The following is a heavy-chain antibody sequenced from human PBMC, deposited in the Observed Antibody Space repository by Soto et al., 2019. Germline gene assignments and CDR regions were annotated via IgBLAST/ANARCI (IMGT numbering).Heavy chain of an antibody. Sequence: SETLSLTCAVYGGSFSGYYWSWIRQPPGKGLEWIGEINHSGSTNYNPSLKSRVTISVDTSKNQFSLKLSSVTAADTAVYYCARDQLSGHMDVWGKGTTVTVSS. CDR3: ARDQLSGHMDV. V-gene: IGHV4-34*01. CDR2: INHSGST. D-gene: IGHD2-2*01. CDR1: GGSFSGYY. J-gene: IGHJ6*03.